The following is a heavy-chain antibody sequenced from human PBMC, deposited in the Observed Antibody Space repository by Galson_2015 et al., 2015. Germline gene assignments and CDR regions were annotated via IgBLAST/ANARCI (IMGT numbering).Heavy chain of an antibody. Sequence: QSGAEVKKPGESLKISCKASGYNFINYWIGWMRQMPGKGLEWMGVIYPADSDTTYSPSFQGQVTFSADKSITTAYLQWSSLKASDSAMYYCARLGSRQTLNVGGFHWGQGTLVTVSS. V-gene: IGHV5-51*01. CDR2: IYPADSDT. J-gene: IGHJ4*02. CDR1: GYNFINYW. D-gene: IGHD3-16*01. CDR3: ARLGSRQTLNVGGFH.